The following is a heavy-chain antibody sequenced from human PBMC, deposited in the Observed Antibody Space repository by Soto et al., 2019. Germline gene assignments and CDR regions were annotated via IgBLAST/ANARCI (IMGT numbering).Heavy chain of an antibody. CDR3: ASLYSSSCARDY. Sequence: GGSLRLSCAASGFTISSCWMHWARQAPGKGLVWVSHISSDGSSTNYADSVKGRFTISRDNAKNTLYLQMNNLRAEDTAVYYCASLYSSSCARDYWGQGTLVTVSS. J-gene: IGHJ4*02. CDR2: ISSDGSST. D-gene: IGHD6-19*01. V-gene: IGHV3-74*01. CDR1: GFTISSCW.